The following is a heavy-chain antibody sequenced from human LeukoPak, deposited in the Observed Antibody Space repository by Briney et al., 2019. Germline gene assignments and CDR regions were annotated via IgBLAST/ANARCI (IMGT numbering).Heavy chain of an antibody. J-gene: IGHJ5*02. D-gene: IGHD4-17*01. CDR1: GGSISSYY. V-gene: IGHV4-59*01. CDR3: ARTSYGDYGATNWFDP. CDR2: IYYSGST. Sequence: TSETLSLTCTVSGGSISSYYWSWIRQPPGKGLEWIGYIYYSGSTNYNPSLKSRVTISVDTSKNQFSLKLSSVTAADTAVYYCARTSYGDYGATNWFDPLGQGTLVTVSS.